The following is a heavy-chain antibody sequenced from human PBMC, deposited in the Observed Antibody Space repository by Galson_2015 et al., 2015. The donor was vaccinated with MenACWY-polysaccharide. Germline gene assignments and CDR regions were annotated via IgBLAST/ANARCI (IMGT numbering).Heavy chain of an antibody. Sequence: SLRLSCAASGFTFSDYYMSWIRQAPGKGLGWVSYISSSGSTIYYADSVKGRFTISRDNAKNSLYLQMNSLRAEDTAVYYCARDRTPYYYGMDVWGQGTTVTVSS. CDR3: ARDRTPYYYGMDV. J-gene: IGHJ6*02. V-gene: IGHV3-11*01. CDR2: ISSSGSTI. D-gene: IGHD2-15*01. CDR1: GFTFSDYY.